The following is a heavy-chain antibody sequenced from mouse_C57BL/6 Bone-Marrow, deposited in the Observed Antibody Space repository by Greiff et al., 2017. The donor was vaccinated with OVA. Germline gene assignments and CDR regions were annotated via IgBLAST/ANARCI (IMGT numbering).Heavy chain of an antibody. CDR2: IDPENGDT. J-gene: IGHJ4*01. Sequence: EVQLQQSGAELVRPGASVKLSCTASGFNIKDDYMHWVKQRPEQGLEWIGWIDPENGDTEYASKFQGKATITADTSSHTAYLQLSSLTSEDTAVYYCTTSPMDYWGQGTSVTVSS. CDR3: TTSPMDY. CDR1: GFNIKDDY. V-gene: IGHV14-4*01.